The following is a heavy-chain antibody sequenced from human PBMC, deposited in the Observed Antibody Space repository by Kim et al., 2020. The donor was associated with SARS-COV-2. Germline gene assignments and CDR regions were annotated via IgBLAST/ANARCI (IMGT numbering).Heavy chain of an antibody. V-gene: IGHV3-30*02. J-gene: IGHJ5*02. D-gene: IGHD3-10*01. CDR3: AKGVQYYYGSGSYSWFDP. Sequence: KGRFIISRDNSKNTLYLQMNSLRAEDTAVYYCAKGVQYYYGSGSYSWFDPWGQGTLVTVSS.